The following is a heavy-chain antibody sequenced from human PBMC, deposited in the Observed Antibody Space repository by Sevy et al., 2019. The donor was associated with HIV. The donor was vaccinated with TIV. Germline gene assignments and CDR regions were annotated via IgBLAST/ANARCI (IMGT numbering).Heavy chain of an antibody. J-gene: IGHJ4*02. CDR2: LSFGCGEI. CDR3: AREGCTKPHDY. CDR1: GFTFSKYS. Sequence: GGSLRLSCAASGFTFSKYSMSWVRQPPGKGLEWVSTLSFGCGEINYADSGKGRFTISSDNSKSWVYLQMNNLRPEDTAVYYCAREGCTKPHDYWGQGTLVTVSS. V-gene: IGHV3-23*01. D-gene: IGHD2-8*01.